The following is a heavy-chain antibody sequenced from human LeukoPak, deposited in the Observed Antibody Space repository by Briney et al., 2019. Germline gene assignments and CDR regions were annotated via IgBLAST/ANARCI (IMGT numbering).Heavy chain of an antibody. Sequence: GGSLRLSCAASGFTFRSYGMHWVRQAPGKGLEWVAVISYDASNKYYADSVKGRFTISRDNSKNTVYLQMNSLRAEDTAVYDCVKVGDGYNNFVYWREGTLVTVSS. J-gene: IGHJ4*02. D-gene: IGHD5-24*01. V-gene: IGHV3-30*18. CDR3: VKVGDGYNNFVY. CDR2: ISYDASNK. CDR1: GFTFRSYG.